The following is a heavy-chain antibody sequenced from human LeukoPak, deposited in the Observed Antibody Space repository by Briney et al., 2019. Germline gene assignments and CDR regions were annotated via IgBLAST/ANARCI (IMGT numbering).Heavy chain of an antibody. J-gene: IGHJ4*02. D-gene: IGHD3-10*01. CDR2: VSANGVST. V-gene: IGHV3-23*01. Sequence: GGSLRLSCAASGFTFGNYPFSWVRQAPGKGPEWVSVVSANGVSTLYANSVKGRFTISRDNFVNTLYLQMSSLRAEDTAVYYCAKDRGYTTGRDFDFWGQGALVTVSS. CDR3: AKDRGYTTGRDFDF. CDR1: GFTFGNYP.